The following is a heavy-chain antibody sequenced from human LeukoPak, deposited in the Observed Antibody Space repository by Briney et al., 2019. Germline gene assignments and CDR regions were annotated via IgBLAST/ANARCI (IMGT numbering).Heavy chain of an antibody. J-gene: IGHJ4*02. D-gene: IGHD2-15*01. CDR1: GDSISTSNSY. Sequence: SETLSLTCTVSGDSISTSNSYWGWIRQPPGKGLEWIGSIYYSGNTYYNASLKSRVTISVDTSENQFSLKLSSVTAADTAVYYCARGVVVVAATGRIDYWGQGTLVTVSS. CDR3: ARGVVVVAATGRIDY. V-gene: IGHV4-39*07. CDR2: IYYSGNT.